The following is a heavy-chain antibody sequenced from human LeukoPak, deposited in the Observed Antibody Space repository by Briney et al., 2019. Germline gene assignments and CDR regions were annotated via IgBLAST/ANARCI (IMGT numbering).Heavy chain of an antibody. CDR1: GGSISSGSYS. D-gene: IGHD4-17*01. V-gene: IGHV4-61*02. Sequence: SETLSLTCTVSGGSISSGSYSWSWIRQPAGKGLEWIGRIYTSGSTNYNPSLKSRVTISVDTSKNQFSLKLSSVTAADTAVYYCARVRGDYGEDSYYYYMDVWGKGTTVTVSS. J-gene: IGHJ6*03. CDR3: ARVRGDYGEDSYYYYMDV. CDR2: IYTSGST.